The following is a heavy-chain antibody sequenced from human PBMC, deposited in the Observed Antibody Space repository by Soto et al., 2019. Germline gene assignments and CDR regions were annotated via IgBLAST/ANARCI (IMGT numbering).Heavy chain of an antibody. CDR1: GGSISSGGYY. CDR2: IYYSGST. J-gene: IGHJ4*02. Sequence: SETLSLTCTVSGGSISSGGYYWSWIRQHPGKGLEWIGYIYYSGSTYYNPSLKSRVTISVDTSKNQFSLKLSSVTAADTAVYYCARGPVRITMIVVWGQGTLVTVSS. CDR3: ARGPVRITMIVV. V-gene: IGHV4-31*03. D-gene: IGHD3-22*01.